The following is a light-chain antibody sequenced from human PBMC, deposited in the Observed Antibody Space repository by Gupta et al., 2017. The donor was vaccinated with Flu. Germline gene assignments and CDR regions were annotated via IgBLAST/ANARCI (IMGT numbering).Light chain of an antibody. CDR2: IHCDGSH. Sequence: SGNSTYANAVHRQQPGKGPGPCMRIHCDGSHNKGDGIPDCFSGSSSGAARFLTSSGLQSEDEAEYYCQTWGTGIVVFGRGTNLTVL. CDR3: QTWGTGIVV. CDR1: SGNSTYA. J-gene: IGLJ2*01. V-gene: IGLV4-69*01.